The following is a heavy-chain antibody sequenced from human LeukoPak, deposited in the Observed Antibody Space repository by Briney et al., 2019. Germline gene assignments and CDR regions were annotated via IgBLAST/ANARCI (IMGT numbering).Heavy chain of an antibody. D-gene: IGHD4-17*01. CDR3: ATRGQYGDYILFDY. CDR2: ISGSGFTI. V-gene: IGHV3-48*01. J-gene: IGHJ4*02. CDR1: GFTFSSYS. Sequence: PGGSLRLSCAASGFTFSSYSMNWVRQAPGKGLEWVSYISGSGFTIYYADSVKGRFTISRDNSKNTLYLQMNSLRAEDTAVYYCATRGQYGDYILFDYWGQGTLVTVSS.